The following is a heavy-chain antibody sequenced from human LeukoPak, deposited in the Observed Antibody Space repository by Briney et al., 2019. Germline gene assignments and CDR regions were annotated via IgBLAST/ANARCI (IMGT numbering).Heavy chain of an antibody. Sequence: GASVKVSCKASGGTFSSYAISWVRQAPGQGLEWMGGINPIFGTANYAQKFQGRVTTTADESTSTAYMELSSLRSEDTAVYYCARDIYVLRFLEWLPIGMDVWGQGTTVTVSS. CDR1: GGTFSSYA. CDR2: INPIFGTA. J-gene: IGHJ6*02. V-gene: IGHV1-69*13. D-gene: IGHD3-3*01. CDR3: ARDIYVLRFLEWLPIGMDV.